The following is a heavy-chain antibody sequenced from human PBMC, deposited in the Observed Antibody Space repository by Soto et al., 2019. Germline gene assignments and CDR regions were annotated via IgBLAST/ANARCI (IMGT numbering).Heavy chain of an antibody. D-gene: IGHD3-16*01. CDR1: VGSISIGGYY. CDR3: ARDMSGMDV. Sequence: PSEILCVTCTFSVGSISIGGYYWSWIRQHPGKGLEWIGYIYYSGSTYYNPSLKSRVTISVDTSKNQFSLKLSSVTAADTAVYYCARDMSGMDVWGQGTTVTVSS. J-gene: IGHJ6*01. CDR2: IYYSGST. V-gene: IGHV4-31*03.